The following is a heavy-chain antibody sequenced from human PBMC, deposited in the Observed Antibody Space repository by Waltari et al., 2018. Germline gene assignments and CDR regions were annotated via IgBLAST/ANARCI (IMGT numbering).Heavy chain of an antibody. V-gene: IGHV3-74*01. Sequence: EVQLVESGGGLVQPGGSLTLSCAASGFTFSTYWIHWVRHAPGKGPVWGSRITGDGSVTGYADSVKGRFTISRDNAKNTVYLQMNSLRAEDSAFYYCVRGVAVAGNPNWFDPWGQGTLVTVSS. D-gene: IGHD6-19*01. CDR3: VRGVAVAGNPNWFDP. CDR1: GFTFSTYW. CDR2: ITGDGSVT. J-gene: IGHJ5*02.